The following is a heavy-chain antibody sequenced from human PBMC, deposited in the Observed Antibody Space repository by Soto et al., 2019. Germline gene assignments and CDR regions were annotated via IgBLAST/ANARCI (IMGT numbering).Heavy chain of an antibody. D-gene: IGHD6-13*01. CDR2: MNPNSGNT. Sequence: ASVKVSWKAPGYSFTSYDINSVRRASGQGLVWMGWMNPNSGNTGYAQKFQGRVTMTRNTSISTAYMELSSLRSEDTAVYYCARVAGIAAADYYYYYGMDVWGQGTTVTVSS. CDR1: GYSFTSYD. V-gene: IGHV1-8*01. CDR3: ARVAGIAAADYYYYYGMDV. J-gene: IGHJ6*02.